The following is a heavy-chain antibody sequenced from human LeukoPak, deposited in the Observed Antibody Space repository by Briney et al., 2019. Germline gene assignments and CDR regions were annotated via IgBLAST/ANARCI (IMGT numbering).Heavy chain of an antibody. V-gene: IGHV4-39*01. Sequence: SETLSLTCTVSGGSISSSSYYWGWIRQPPGKGLEWIGSIYYSGSTYYNPSLKSRVTISVDTSKNQFSLKLSSVTAADTAVYYCARKSPMVPFDYWGQGTLVTVSP. D-gene: IGHD3-10*01. J-gene: IGHJ4*02. CDR1: GGSISSSSYY. CDR3: ARKSPMVPFDY. CDR2: IYYSGST.